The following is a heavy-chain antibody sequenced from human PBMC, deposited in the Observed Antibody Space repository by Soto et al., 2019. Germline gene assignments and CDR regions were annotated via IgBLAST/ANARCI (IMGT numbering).Heavy chain of an antibody. Sequence: PXEXLKISCKSSGYXFTSYLIIWVRHMPGKGLEWIGRIDPSESYTNYSPSFQGHVTISADKSISTSYLQWSSLKASDTAMYYCARLPRSQSLYSSSWYVFDYWGQGTLVTVS. J-gene: IGHJ4*02. CDR1: GYXFTSYL. V-gene: IGHV5-10-1*01. D-gene: IGHD6-13*01. CDR3: ARLPRSQSLYSSSWYVFDY. CDR2: IDPSESYT.